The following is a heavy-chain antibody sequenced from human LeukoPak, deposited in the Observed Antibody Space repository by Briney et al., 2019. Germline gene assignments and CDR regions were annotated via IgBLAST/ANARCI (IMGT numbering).Heavy chain of an antibody. D-gene: IGHD2-21*01. Sequence: GGSLRLSCAASGFSFSTYAIHWVRQAPDKGLEWVAVISYDGTNKYYPDSVKGRFTISRDNSKNTLYLQMNSLRTEDTAVYYCARDFDSTHTFDNWGQGTMVTVSS. CDR2: ISYDGTNK. CDR1: GFSFSTYA. V-gene: IGHV3-30-3*01. CDR3: ARDFDSTHTFDN. J-gene: IGHJ3*02.